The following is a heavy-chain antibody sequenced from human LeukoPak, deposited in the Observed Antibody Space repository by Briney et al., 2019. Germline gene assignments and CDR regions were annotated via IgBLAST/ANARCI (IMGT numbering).Heavy chain of an antibody. V-gene: IGHV3-21*01. Sequence: GGSLRLSCAASGFTFSSYSMNWVRQAPGKGLEWVSSISSSSSYIYYADSVKGRFTISRDNAKNSLYLQMNSLRAEDTAVYYCAAAKVVAATEVAFDPWGQGTLVTVSS. CDR3: AAAKVVAATEVAFDP. D-gene: IGHD2-15*01. CDR1: GFTFSSYS. CDR2: ISSSSSYI. J-gene: IGHJ5*02.